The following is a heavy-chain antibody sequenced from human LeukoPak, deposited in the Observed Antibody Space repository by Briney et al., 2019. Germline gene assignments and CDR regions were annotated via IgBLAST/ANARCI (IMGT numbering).Heavy chain of an antibody. CDR1: GFTFSSYA. Sequence: GGSLRLSCAASGFTFSSYAMSWVRQAPGKGLEWVSAISGSGGSTYYADSVKGRFTISRDNSKNTLYLQMNSLRAEDTAVYYCAKLMYDYGDLRNWFDPWGQGTLVTASS. D-gene: IGHD4-17*01. CDR3: AKLMYDYGDLRNWFDP. J-gene: IGHJ5*02. CDR2: ISGSGGST. V-gene: IGHV3-23*01.